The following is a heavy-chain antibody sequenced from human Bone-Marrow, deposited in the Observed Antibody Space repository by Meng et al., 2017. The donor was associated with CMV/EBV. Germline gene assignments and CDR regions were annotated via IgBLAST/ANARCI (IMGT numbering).Heavy chain of an antibody. V-gene: IGHV1-18*01. J-gene: IGHJ4*02. D-gene: IGHD4-23*01. CDR2: ISPYNGNP. CDR1: GYTLNTYG. CDR3: ARQNTVVTPFDY. Sequence: ASVKVSCKASGYTLNTYGITWVRQAPGQGLEWVGWISPYNGNPNYAQKLQGRVTMTTDTFTNTAYMELRSLRSDYTALYYCARQNTVVTPFDYWGQGTLVTVSS.